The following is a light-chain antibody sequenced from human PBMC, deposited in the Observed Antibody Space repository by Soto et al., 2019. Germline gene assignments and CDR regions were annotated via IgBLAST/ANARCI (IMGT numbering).Light chain of an antibody. CDR2: GYN. CDR1: SSNIGARYD. J-gene: IGLJ1*01. Sequence: SVLTQPPSVSGAPGQRVTISCTGSSSNIGARYDVHWYQHLPGTAPKLLIYGYNKRPSGIPDRFSGSKSGTSASLAITGLQPEDEADYYCQAYDNSLSGYVFGTGTKVTVL. CDR3: QAYDNSLSGYV. V-gene: IGLV1-40*01.